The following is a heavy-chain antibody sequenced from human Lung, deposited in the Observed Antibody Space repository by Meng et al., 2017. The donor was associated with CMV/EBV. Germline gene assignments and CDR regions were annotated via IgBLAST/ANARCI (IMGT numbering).Heavy chain of an antibody. V-gene: IGHV3-74*01. CDR3: AREPYDYDSSLDY. Sequence: GGSLRLXXAASGFTFSSTWMHWVRQAPGKGLVWVSRINSVGSSTIYADSVKGRFTISIDNAKNTLYLQMNSLRSEDTAVYYCAREPYDYDSSLDYWGQGXLVTGS. D-gene: IGHD3-22*01. J-gene: IGHJ4*02. CDR2: INSVGSST. CDR1: GFTFSSTW.